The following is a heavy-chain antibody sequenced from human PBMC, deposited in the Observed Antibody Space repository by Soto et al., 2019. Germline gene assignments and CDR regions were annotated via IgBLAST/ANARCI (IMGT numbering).Heavy chain of an antibody. CDR2: MYTTGIT. CDR3: ARDDKGVSAAMLS. J-gene: IGHJ5*02. CDR1: GDSVSGYY. V-gene: IGHV4-4*07. Sequence: PXETRSLTCAVSGDSVSGYYWYWIRQPAGKGLEWIGRMYTTGITNYSPSLKSRVTMSVDTSKNQFSLKLTSVTAADTAVYYCARDDKGVSAAMLSWGQGPLVTVSS. D-gene: IGHD2-2*01.